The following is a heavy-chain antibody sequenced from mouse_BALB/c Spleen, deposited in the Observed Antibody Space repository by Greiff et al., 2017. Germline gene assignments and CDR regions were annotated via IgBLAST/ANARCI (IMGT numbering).Heavy chain of an antibody. D-gene: IGHD2-14*01. CDR1: GFTFSSYA. V-gene: IGHV5-6-5*01. Sequence: EVKVVESGGGLVKPGGSLKLSCAASGFTFSSYAMSWVRQTPEKRLEWVASISSGGSTYYPDSVKGRFTISRDNARNILYLQMSSLRSEDTAMYYCAREGYDVRGFAYWGQGTLVTVSA. CDR2: ISSGGST. CDR3: AREGYDVRGFAY. J-gene: IGHJ3*01.